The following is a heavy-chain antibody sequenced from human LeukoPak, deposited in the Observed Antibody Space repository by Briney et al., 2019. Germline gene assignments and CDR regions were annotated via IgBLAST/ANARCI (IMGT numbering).Heavy chain of an antibody. Sequence: GASLKVSCKASGYTFTSYGISWVREAPGQGLEWMGWISAYNGNTNYAQRLQGRVTMTTDTSTSTAYMELRSLRSDDTAVYYCAREVDYYDISGYSRPAIYICGQGKMLTVSS. V-gene: IGHV1-18*01. J-gene: IGHJ3*02. CDR2: ISAYNGNT. CDR1: GYTFTSYG. CDR3: AREVDYYDISGYSRPAIYI. D-gene: IGHD3-22*01.